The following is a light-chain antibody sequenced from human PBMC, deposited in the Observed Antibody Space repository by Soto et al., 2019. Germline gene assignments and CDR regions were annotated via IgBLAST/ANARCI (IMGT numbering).Light chain of an antibody. V-gene: IGKV2-28*01. CDR2: WGT. J-gene: IGKJ2*01. CDR1: QSLLHSNGHTF. CDR3: MQALQTPYT. Sequence: IVMTQSPLFLPVTPGEPASISCRSSQSLLHSNGHTFFDWYLQKPGQSPQLLIYWGTTRASGVPDRFSGSESGTDFTLKISRVEAEDVGVYYCMQALQTPYTFGQGTKVDIK.